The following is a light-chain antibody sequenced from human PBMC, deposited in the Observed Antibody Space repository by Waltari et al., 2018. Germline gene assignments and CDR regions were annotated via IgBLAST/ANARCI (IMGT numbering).Light chain of an antibody. J-gene: IGKJ1*01. V-gene: IGKV3-20*01. CDR2: DAS. Sequence: EIVFTQSPGTLPLSPGARATLSCRASQSVRRTLAWYQQKPGQAPRLLIYDASTRATGIPDRFSGSGSGTDFSLTISRLEPEDFAVYFCQKYGTLPATFGQGTKVEIK. CDR1: QSVRRT. CDR3: QKYGTLPAT.